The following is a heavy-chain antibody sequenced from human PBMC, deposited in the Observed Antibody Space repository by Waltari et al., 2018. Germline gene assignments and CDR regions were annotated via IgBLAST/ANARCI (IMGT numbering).Heavy chain of an antibody. J-gene: IGHJ4*02. CDR2: IHHSGTT. Sequence: QVPLHQWGAGLLKPSETLSLTCGVYGGSFSDYYWTGIRQPPGKGLEWIGEIHHSGTTDYNPSLNSRLTMSVDTSKKQISLKMSSVTAADTAVYYCARGDLHYGSSGFFYWGQGALVTVSS. D-gene: IGHD3-22*01. CDR1: GGSFSDYY. CDR3: ARGDLHYGSSGFFY. V-gene: IGHV4-34*01.